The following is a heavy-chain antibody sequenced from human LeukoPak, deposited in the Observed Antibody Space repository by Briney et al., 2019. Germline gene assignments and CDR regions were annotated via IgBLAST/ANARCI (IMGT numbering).Heavy chain of an antibody. CDR1: GFTFSSYS. CDR2: ITSGGDYM. CDR3: ARGHYDVLAASYKWTPDY. D-gene: IGHD3-9*01. J-gene: IGHJ4*02. V-gene: IGHV3-21*01. Sequence: GGSLTLSCAASGFTFSSYSMNWVRQAPGKGLEWVSSITSGGDYMYYADSVKGRFTTSRDNAKNSLSLQLNSLRVEDTAVYYCARGHYDVLAASYKWTPDYWGQGTLVTVSS.